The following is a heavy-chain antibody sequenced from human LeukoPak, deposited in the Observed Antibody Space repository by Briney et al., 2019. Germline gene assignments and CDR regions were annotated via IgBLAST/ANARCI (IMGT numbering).Heavy chain of an antibody. V-gene: IGHV4-30-2*01. Sequence: ASETLSLICAVSGGSISSGGYSWSWIRQPPGKGLEWIGYIYHSGSTYYNPSLKSRVTISVDRSKNQFSLKLSSVTAADTAVYYCARGRGGLRWDYWGQGTLVTVSS. CDR3: ARGRGGLRWDY. J-gene: IGHJ4*02. CDR2: IYHSGST. D-gene: IGHD3-16*01. CDR1: GGSISSGGYS.